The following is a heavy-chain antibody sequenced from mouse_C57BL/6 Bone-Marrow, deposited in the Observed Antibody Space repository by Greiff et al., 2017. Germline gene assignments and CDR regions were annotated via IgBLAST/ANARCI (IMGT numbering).Heavy chain of an antibody. D-gene: IGHD1-1*01. CDR3: EGRAFCSSYDWYVDV. J-gene: IGHJ1*03. CDR2: ILPGSGST. V-gene: IGHV1-9*01. Sequence: VQLQQSGAELMKPGASVKLSCKATGYTFTGYWIEWVKQRTGHGLEWIGEILPGSGSTNYNEKFKGKATFTADKSSNTAYMQLSSLTTEDSAIFSCEGRAFCSSYDWYVDVWGTGTTVTVSS. CDR1: GYTFTGYW.